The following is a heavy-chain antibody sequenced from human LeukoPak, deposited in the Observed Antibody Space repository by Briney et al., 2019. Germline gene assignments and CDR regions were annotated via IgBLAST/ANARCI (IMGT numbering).Heavy chain of an antibody. V-gene: IGHV3-30*19. CDR3: ARGPYPYCSRTNCPPGFDC. D-gene: IGHD2-2*01. CDR2: IWYDGSNK. Sequence: PGRSLRLSCAASGFTFSSYGMHWVRQAPGKGLEWVAVIWYDGSNKYYADSVKGRFTISRDNSKNTLYLQMNSLRAEDTAVYYCARGPYPYCSRTNCPPGFDCWGQGTLVTVSS. J-gene: IGHJ4*02. CDR1: GFTFSSYG.